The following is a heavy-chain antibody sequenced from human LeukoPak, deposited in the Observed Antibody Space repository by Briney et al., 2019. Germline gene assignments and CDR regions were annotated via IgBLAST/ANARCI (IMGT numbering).Heavy chain of an antibody. CDR2: ISWNSGSI. V-gene: IGHV3-9*01. CDR3: ARGHTAVTRHFDF. J-gene: IGHJ4*02. CDR1: GFTFGDYA. D-gene: IGHD4-17*01. Sequence: GGSLRLSCTASGFTFGDYAMSWVRQAPGKGLEWVSGISWNSGSIGYADSVKGRFTISRDNAKNSLYLDMNSLRAEDTAVYYCARGHTAVTRHFDFWGQGTLVTVSS.